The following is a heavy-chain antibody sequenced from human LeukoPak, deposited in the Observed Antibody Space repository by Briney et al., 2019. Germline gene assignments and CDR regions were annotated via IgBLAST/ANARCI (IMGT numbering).Heavy chain of an antibody. CDR2: IKQVGSEK. CDR3: AREWQGGIAAAGTRIEGDY. D-gene: IGHD6-13*01. V-gene: IGHV3-7*01. CDR1: GFSVSGYW. Sequence: GGSLRLSCAVSGFSVSGYWMTWVRQAPGKGLEWVANIKQVGSEKNYVDSVKGRFTISRDNAENSLFLQMNSLRVEDTAVYYCAREWQGGIAAAGTRIEGDYWGQGTLVAVSS. J-gene: IGHJ4*02.